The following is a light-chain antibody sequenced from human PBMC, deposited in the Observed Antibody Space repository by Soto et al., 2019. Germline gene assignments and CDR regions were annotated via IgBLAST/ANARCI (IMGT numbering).Light chain of an antibody. V-gene: IGKV3-20*01. CDR1: QSVTGTN. CDR3: HQYGSSLGT. Sequence: IVLTQSPVTLSLSPGEGATLSCRASQSVTGTNLAWYQQRAGQAPRLLIYDAVRRDTGIPDRFSGSGSGTDFTLTISRLEPEDFAVYYCHQYGSSLGTFGQGTNVAI. J-gene: IGKJ2*01. CDR2: DAV.